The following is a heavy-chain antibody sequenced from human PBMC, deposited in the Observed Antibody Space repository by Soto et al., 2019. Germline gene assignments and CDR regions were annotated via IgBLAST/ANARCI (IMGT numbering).Heavy chain of an antibody. CDR3: TRGQGLRYFDWLLYGGWFDP. Sequence: PGGSLRLSCAASGFTFSGSAMHWVRQASGKGLEWVGRIRSKANSYATAYAASVKGRFTISRDDSKNTAYLQTNSLKTEDTAVYYCTRGQGLRYFDWLLYGGWFDPWGQGTLVTVSS. CDR2: IRSKANSYAT. D-gene: IGHD3-9*01. CDR1: GFTFSGSA. J-gene: IGHJ5*02. V-gene: IGHV3-73*01.